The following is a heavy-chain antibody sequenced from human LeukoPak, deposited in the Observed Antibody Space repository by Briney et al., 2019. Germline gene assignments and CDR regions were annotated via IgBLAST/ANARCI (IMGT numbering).Heavy chain of an antibody. CDR2: IWYDGSNK. CDR1: GFTFSSYG. J-gene: IGHJ4*02. V-gene: IGHV3-33*01. CDR3: ARDLTQLALFDY. Sequence: GGSPRLSCAASGFTFSSYGMHWVRQAPGKGLEWVAVIWYDGSNKYYADSVKGRFTLSRDNSKNTLFLQMNSLRPEDTAVYFCARDLTQLALFDYWGQGTLVTVSS. D-gene: IGHD6-13*01.